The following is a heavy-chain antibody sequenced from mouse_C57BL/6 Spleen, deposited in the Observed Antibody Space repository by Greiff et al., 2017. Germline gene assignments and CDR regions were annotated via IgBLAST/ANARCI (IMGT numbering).Heavy chain of an antibody. J-gene: IGHJ1*03. D-gene: IGHD2-1*01. CDR3: AREAGNYLWYFDV. V-gene: IGHV3-6*01. Sequence: EVKLQESGPGLVKPSQSLSLTCSVTGYSITSGYYWNWIRQFPGNKLEWMGYISYDGSNNYNPSLKNRISITRDTSKNQFFLKLNSVTTEDTATYYCAREAGNYLWYFDVWGTGTTVTVSS. CDR2: ISYDGSN. CDR1: GYSITSGYY.